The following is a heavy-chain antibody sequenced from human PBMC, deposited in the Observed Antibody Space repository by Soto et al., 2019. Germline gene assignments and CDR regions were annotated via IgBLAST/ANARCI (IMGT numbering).Heavy chain of an antibody. CDR2: ISGSGGST. Sequence: GGSPRLSCAASGFTFSSYAMSWVRQAPGKGLEWVSAISGSGGSTYYADSVKGRFTISRDNSKNTLYLQMNSLRAEDTAVYYCAKSRTPIAAAGKDKANYYYYYMDVWGKGTTVTVSS. D-gene: IGHD6-13*01. V-gene: IGHV3-23*01. CDR3: AKSRTPIAAAGKDKANYYYYYMDV. CDR1: GFTFSSYA. J-gene: IGHJ6*03.